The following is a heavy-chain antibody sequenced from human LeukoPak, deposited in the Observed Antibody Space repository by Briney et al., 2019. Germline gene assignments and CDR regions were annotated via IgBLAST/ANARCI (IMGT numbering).Heavy chain of an antibody. V-gene: IGHV1-69*13. CDR2: IIPIFGTA. D-gene: IGHD6-19*01. Sequence: SVKVSCKASGGTFSSYAISWVRQAPGQGLEWMGGIIPIFGTANYAQKFQGRVTITADESTSTAYMELSSLRSEDTAVYYCARDSYSSGWLRHFDYWGQGTLVTVSS. CDR1: GGTFSSYA. J-gene: IGHJ4*02. CDR3: ARDSYSSGWLRHFDY.